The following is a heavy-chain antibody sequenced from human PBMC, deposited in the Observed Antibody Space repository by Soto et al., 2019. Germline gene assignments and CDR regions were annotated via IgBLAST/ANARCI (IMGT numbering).Heavy chain of an antibody. V-gene: IGHV3-15*01. CDR1: GFTFSNAW. CDR3: TRDLPLRHNTSSCEMDV. CDR2: IKSKVDGGTV. D-gene: IGHD1-20*01. J-gene: IGHJ6*02. Sequence: GGSLRLSCTVSGFTFSNAWMTWVRQAPGKGLEWIGRIKSKVDGGTVEFAAPVKVTFTISRDDSKNTLYLKMNSLKVEDTAVYFCTRDLPLRHNTSSCEMDVWGRGTTVTVS.